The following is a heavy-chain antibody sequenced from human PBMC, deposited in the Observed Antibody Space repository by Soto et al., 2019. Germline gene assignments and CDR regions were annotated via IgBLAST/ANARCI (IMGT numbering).Heavy chain of an antibody. V-gene: IGHV1-8*01. CDR1: GYTFTSYD. CDR2: MNPNSGNT. J-gene: IGHJ3*02. CDR3: ARGLTAVDAFDI. Sequence: ASVKVSCKASGYTFTSYDINWVRQATGQGLEWMGWMNPNSGNTGYAQKFQGRVTMTRNTSISTAYMELSSLRSEDTAVYYCARGLTAVDAFDIWGPGTMVTVSS.